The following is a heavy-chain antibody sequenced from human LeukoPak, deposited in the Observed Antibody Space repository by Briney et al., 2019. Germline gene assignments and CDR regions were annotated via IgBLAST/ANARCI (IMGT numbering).Heavy chain of an antibody. V-gene: IGHV3-64*01. Sequence: GGSLRLSCAASGFTFSSYAMHWVRQAPGKGLEYVSAISSNGGSTYYASSVKGRFTISRDNSKNTLYLQMGSLRAEDMAVYYCARRLDYGDYEPLDYWGQGTLVTVSS. CDR3: ARRLDYGDYEPLDY. CDR2: ISSNGGST. D-gene: IGHD4-17*01. J-gene: IGHJ4*02. CDR1: GFTFSSYA.